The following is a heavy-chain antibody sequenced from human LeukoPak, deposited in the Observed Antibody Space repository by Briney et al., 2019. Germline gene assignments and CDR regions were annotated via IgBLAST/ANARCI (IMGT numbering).Heavy chain of an antibody. CDR2: MNPNTGDT. D-gene: IGHD6-13*01. J-gene: IGHJ4*02. V-gene: IGHV1-8*03. CDR1: GYTFTSYD. CDR3: ARGRGSSSWYSFDH. Sequence: ASVKVSCKASGYTFTSYDINWVRQATGQGLEWMGWMNPNTGDTGYAQNFQGRVTITRNTPISTAYMELNSLRSEDTAVYYCARGRGSSSWYSFDHWGQGTLVTVSS.